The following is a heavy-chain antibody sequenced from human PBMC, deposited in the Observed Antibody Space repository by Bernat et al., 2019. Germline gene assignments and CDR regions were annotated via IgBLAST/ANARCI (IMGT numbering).Heavy chain of an antibody. D-gene: IGHD6-19*01. CDR1: GFTFSSYS. CDR2: ICSSSSYI. CDR3: AREFSSGWYELAWYFDY. J-gene: IGHJ4*02. V-gene: IGHV3-21*01. Sequence: EVQLVESGGGLVKPGGSLRLSCAASGFTFSSYSMNWVRQAPGKGLEWVSSICSSSSYIYYADSVKGRFTISRDNAKNSLYLQMNSLRAEDTAVYYCAREFSSGWYELAWYFDYWGQGTLVTVSS.